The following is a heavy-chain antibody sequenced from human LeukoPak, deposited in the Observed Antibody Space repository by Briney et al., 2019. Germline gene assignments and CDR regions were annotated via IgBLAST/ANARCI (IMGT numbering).Heavy chain of an antibody. V-gene: IGHV3-15*07. J-gene: IGHJ5*02. D-gene: IGHD3-10*01. CDR3: GDFYNSGSYYP. CDR2: ILSNAAGATT. CDR1: GLTFSDVW. Sequence: GGSLRLSCAASGLTFSDVWMNWVRQAPGKGLEWVGRILSNAAGATTDYTAPVKGRFTISRDDSKNILYLEMNSLRTEDTAVYYCGDFYNSGSYYPWGQGTLVTVS.